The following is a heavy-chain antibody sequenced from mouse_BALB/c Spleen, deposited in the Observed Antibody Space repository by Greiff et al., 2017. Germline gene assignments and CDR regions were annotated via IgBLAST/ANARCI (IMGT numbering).Heavy chain of an antibody. CDR3: TRSGSDGLDY. CDR2: IYPSDSYT. V-gene: IGHV1-69*02. CDR1: GYTFTSYW. J-gene: IGHJ2*01. Sequence: VQLQQPGAELVRPGASVKLSCTASGYTFTSYWIHWVKQRPGQGLEWIGNIYPSDSYTNYNQKFKDKATLTVDKSSSTAYMQLSSPTSEDSAVYDCTRSGSDGLDYWGQGTTLTVSS. D-gene: IGHD2-3*01.